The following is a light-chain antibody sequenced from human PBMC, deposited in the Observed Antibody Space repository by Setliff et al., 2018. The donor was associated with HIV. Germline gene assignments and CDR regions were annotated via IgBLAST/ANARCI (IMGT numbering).Light chain of an antibody. CDR1: GRDIGGYNY. J-gene: IGLJ1*01. Sequence: VLTQPASVSGSPGQSITISCIGTGRDIGGYNYVSWYQEHPGKAPKLMIYDVSKRPSGVSNRFSGSKSGNTASLTISGLQAEDEADYHCSSYTGRSTFVFGTGTKVTVL. CDR2: DVS. CDR3: SSYTGRSTFV. V-gene: IGLV2-14*01.